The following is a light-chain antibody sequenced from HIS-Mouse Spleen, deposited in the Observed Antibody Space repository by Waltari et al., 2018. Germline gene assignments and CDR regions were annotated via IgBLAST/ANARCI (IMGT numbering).Light chain of an antibody. V-gene: IGLV2-23*01. J-gene: IGLJ2*01. CDR1: RSDVWSYNL. CDR3: CSYAGSSTSVV. CDR2: EGS. Sequence: QSALTQPASVSGSPGQSITISCTGTRSDVWSYNLFSWYQQHPGKAPKLMIYEGSKRPSGVSNRFSGSKSGNTASLTISGLQAEDEADYYCCSYAGSSTSVVFGGGTKLTVL.